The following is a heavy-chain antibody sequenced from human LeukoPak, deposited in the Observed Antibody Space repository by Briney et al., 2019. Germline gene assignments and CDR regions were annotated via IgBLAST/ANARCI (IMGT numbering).Heavy chain of an antibody. J-gene: IGHJ3*02. CDR3: AKDAGVAPGAFDI. V-gene: IGHV3-30*02. Sequence: GGSLRLSCAASGFTFSSYGMDWVRQAPGKGLEWVAFIRYDGSNKYYADSVKGRFTISRDNSKNTLYLQMNSLRAEDTAVYYCAKDAGVAPGAFDIWGQGTMVTVSS. D-gene: IGHD7-27*01. CDR1: GFTFSSYG. CDR2: IRYDGSNK.